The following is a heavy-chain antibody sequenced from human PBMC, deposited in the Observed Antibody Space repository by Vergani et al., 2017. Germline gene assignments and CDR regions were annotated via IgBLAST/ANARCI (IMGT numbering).Heavy chain of an antibody. D-gene: IGHD3-9*01. CDR2: ISGSGGST. CDR3: AKXRRYFDWLFYFDY. CDR1: GFTFSSYA. J-gene: IGHJ4*02. Sequence: EVQLLESGGGLVQPGGSLRLSCAASGFTFSSYAMSWVRQAPGKGLEWVSAISGSGGSTYYADSVKGRFTISRDNSKNTLYLQMNSPRAEDTAVYYCAKXRRYFDWLFYFDYWGQGTRVIVSS. V-gene: IGHV3-23*01.